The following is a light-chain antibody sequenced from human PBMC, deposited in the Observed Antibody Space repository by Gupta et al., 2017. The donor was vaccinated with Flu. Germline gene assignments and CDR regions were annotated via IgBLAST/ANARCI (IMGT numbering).Light chain of an antibody. J-gene: IGKJ1*01. CDR1: QSISRY. V-gene: IGKV1-5*03. CDR2: RAS. CDR3: QQYNSYPWT. Sequence: PSTLSASVGDRVTITCRASQSISRYLAWYQQKPGKAPKLLIYRASTLESGVPSRFSGSGSGTEFTLTISSLQPDDFATYYCQQYNSYPWTFGQGTKVEIK.